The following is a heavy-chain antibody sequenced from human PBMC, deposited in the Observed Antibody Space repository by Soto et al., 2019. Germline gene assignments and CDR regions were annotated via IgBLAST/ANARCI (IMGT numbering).Heavy chain of an antibody. CDR3: AHRAYRSGFFDY. V-gene: IGHV2-5*02. CDR1: GFSLTTSGVA. D-gene: IGHD2-15*01. J-gene: IGHJ4*02. Sequence: QITLKESGPTLVKPTQTLTLTCTFSGFSLTTSGVAVGWIRQPPGKALEWLALIYGDDDKRYSPSLKSRLTITNDTSKHQAVLTITTMDPVDTATYYCAHRAYRSGFFDYWGQGVLVTVSS. CDR2: IYGDDDK.